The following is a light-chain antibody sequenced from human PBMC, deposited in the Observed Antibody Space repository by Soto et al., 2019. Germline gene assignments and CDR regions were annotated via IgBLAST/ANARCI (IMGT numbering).Light chain of an antibody. CDR1: RGISSN. CDR2: GAS. CDR3: QQYANSPIT. V-gene: IGKV3-20*01. Sequence: EIVMTKSPGTLSASPGESATLSCRASRGISSNLAWYQQKPGQAPRPLIYGASNRATGIPGRFSASGSGTDGTLTITPLEPEDVAVYFCQQYANSPITVGQGTRLEIK. J-gene: IGKJ5*01.